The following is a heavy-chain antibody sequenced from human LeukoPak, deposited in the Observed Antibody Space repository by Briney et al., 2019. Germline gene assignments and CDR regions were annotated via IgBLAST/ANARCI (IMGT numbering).Heavy chain of an antibody. D-gene: IGHD3-9*01. CDR3: ARQAYYDILTGYHNVRLDP. Sequence: GESLKISCKGSGYSFTSYWIGWVRQMPGKGLEWMGIIYPGDSDTRYSPSFQGQVTISADKSISTAYLQWSSLKASDTAMYYCARQAYYDILTGYHNVRLDPWGQGTLVTVSS. CDR1: GYSFTSYW. J-gene: IGHJ5*02. V-gene: IGHV5-51*01. CDR2: IYPGDSDT.